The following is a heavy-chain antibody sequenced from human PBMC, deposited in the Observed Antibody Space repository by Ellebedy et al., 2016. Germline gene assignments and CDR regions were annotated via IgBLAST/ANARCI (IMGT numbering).Heavy chain of an antibody. CDR1: GFTFSTYA. V-gene: IGHV3-23*01. CDR2: ISGSGGSP. CDR3: AKGRLLTGADAFEI. D-gene: IGHD3-9*01. Sequence: GESLKISCAASGFTFSTYAINWVRQTPGKGLEWVSLISGSGGSPNYADSVKGRFTISRDNPKNTLYLQMNSLRAEDTAVYYCAKGRLLTGADAFEIWGQGTMVTVSS. J-gene: IGHJ3*02.